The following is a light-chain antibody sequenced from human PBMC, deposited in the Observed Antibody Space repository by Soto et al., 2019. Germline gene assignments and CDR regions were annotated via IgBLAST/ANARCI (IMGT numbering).Light chain of an antibody. J-gene: IGKJ4*01. CDR2: GAS. V-gene: IGKV3-15*01. CDR1: QSVSSH. CDR3: QQYNDWPRRLT. Sequence: EVIMTQSPTTLSVSPGAKVTLSCRASQSVSSHLAWYQQRPGQPPRLVISGASSRATGIPARFSAGGSGTEFFLTISSLQSEDFAVYYCQQYNDWPRRLTFGGGTKVEIK.